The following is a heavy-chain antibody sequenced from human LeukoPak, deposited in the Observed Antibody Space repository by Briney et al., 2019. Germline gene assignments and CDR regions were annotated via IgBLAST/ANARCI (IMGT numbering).Heavy chain of an antibody. CDR2: MNPNSGNT. Sequence: ASVKVSCKASGYTFTSYDINWVRQATGQGLEWMGWMNPNSGNTGYAQKFQGRVTMTRNTSISTACMELSSLRSEDTAVYYCARGSNWNDGFDYWGQGTLVTVSS. D-gene: IGHD1-20*01. V-gene: IGHV1-8*02. CDR3: ARGSNWNDGFDY. J-gene: IGHJ4*02. CDR1: GYTFTSYD.